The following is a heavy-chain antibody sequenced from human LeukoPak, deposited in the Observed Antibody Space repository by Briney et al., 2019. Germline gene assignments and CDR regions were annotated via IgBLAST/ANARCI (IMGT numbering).Heavy chain of an antibody. CDR1: GFTFDDYA. CDR2: ISWNSGSI. D-gene: IGHD6-19*01. CDR3: AKSPYSSGLYDY. Sequence: PGGSLRLSCVASGFTFDDYAMHWVRQAPGKGLEWVSGISWNSGSIGYADSVKGRFTISRDNAKNSLYLQMNSLRAEDTALYYCAKSPYSSGLYDYWGQGTLVTVSS. J-gene: IGHJ4*02. V-gene: IGHV3-9*01.